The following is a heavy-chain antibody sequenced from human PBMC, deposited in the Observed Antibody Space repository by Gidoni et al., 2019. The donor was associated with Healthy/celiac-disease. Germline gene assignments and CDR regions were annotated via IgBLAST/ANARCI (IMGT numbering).Heavy chain of an antibody. CDR3: ARSTPWLVFDY. D-gene: IGHD6-19*01. Sequence: QVQLQESGPGLVKPSETLSLTCTVSGGSISSYYWSWIRQPPGKGLEWIGYIYYSGSTNYNPSLKSRVTISVDTSKNQFSLKLSSVTAADTAVYYCARSTPWLVFDYWGQGTLVTVSS. V-gene: IGHV4-59*01. J-gene: IGHJ4*02. CDR1: GGSISSYY. CDR2: IYYSGST.